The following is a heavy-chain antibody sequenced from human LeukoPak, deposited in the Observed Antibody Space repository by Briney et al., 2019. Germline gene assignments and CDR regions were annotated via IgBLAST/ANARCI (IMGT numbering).Heavy chain of an antibody. CDR2: IYYSGTT. D-gene: IGHD2-21*02. V-gene: IGHV4-59*01. CDR1: GGSISSYY. Sequence: SETLSLTCTDSGGSISSYYWSWIRQPPGKGLEWIGYIYYSGTTNYNPSLKSRVTISVDTSKNQFSLKVSSVTAADTAVYYCARGIGVTTPYYFDYWGQGTLVTVSS. CDR3: ARGIGVTTPYYFDY. J-gene: IGHJ4*02.